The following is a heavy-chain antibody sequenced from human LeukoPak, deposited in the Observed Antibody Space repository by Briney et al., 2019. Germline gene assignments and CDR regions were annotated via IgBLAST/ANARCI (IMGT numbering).Heavy chain of an antibody. CDR3: ATGIVVVPAAMEAIFDY. J-gene: IGHJ4*02. CDR2: FDLEDGET. CDR1: GYPLTELS. Sequence: ASVKVSCKVSGYPLTELSMHWVRQAPGKGLEWMGGFDLEDGETIYAQKFQGRVTMTEDTSADTAYMELSSLRSEDTAVYYCATGIVVVPAAMEAIFDYWGQGSLVTVSS. V-gene: IGHV1-24*01. D-gene: IGHD2-2*01.